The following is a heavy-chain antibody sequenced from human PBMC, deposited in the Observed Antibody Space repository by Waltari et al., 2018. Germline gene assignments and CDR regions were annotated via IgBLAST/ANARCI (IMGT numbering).Heavy chain of an antibody. Sequence: QVQLQESGPALVKPSETLSLTCTVSGGSISTYHWNWIRQPPGKGLEWIGNVYSSGNTNYNPSLKSRVTISIDTSMDQFSLKLTFVTAADTAFYYCARGRTFYTYWGQGILVTVSS. J-gene: IGHJ4*02. CDR2: VYSSGNT. D-gene: IGHD3-16*01. CDR1: GGSISTYH. CDR3: ARGRTFYTY. V-gene: IGHV4-59*01.